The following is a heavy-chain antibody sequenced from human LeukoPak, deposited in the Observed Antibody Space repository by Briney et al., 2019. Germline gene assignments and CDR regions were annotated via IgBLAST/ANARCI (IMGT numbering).Heavy chain of an antibody. CDR2: INPNSGVT. CDR1: GYTFTGYF. Sequence: ASVKASCKASGYTFTGYFMHWVRQAPGQGLEWLGWINPNSGVTNYAQKFQGRVTMARDMFTSTDYMELTSLTSDDTAVYYCARDNSVGETAWWFDPWGQGTLVTVSS. V-gene: IGHV1-2*02. D-gene: IGHD1-26*01. J-gene: IGHJ5*02. CDR3: ARDNSVGETAWWFDP.